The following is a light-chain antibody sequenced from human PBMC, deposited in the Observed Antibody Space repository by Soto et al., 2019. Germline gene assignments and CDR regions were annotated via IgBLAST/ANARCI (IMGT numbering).Light chain of an antibody. CDR1: QNINTW. CDR2: DVS. Sequence: QMTQSPSTLSASVGDRVTITCRASQNINTWLAWYQQKPGTAPRLLIYDVSTLQRGVTSRFSGSGSGTEFTLTITSLQPDDSAIYYCQQYDGYFGPGTKV. V-gene: IGKV1-5*01. CDR3: QQYDGY. J-gene: IGKJ3*01.